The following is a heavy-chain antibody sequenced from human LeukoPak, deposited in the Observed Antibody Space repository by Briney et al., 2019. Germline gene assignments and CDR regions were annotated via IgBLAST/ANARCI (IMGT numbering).Heavy chain of an antibody. CDR1: GFTFSTYW. J-gene: IGHJ4*02. Sequence: GVSLRLSCAASGFTFSTYWMNWYRQAPAKALEWVGNINQDASEINYVDSVRGRFTISRNNAKNSLHLQVNSLRAEDTAVYYCATDRDNSDWQKRFDSWGQGTLVTVSS. CDR3: ATDRDNSDWQKRFDS. CDR2: INQDASEI. V-gene: IGHV3-7*01. D-gene: IGHD2-21*02.